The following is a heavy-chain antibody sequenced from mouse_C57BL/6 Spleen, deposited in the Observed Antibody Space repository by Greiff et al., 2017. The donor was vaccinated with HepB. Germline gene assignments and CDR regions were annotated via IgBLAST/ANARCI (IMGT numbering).Heavy chain of an antibody. J-gene: IGHJ2*01. Sequence: VQLQQSGAELVKPGASVKISCKASGYAFSSNWMNWVKQRPGKGLERIGQIYPGDGDTNYNGKFKGKATLTADKSSSTADMQLSSLTSEDSAVYFCARWVCDYWGQGTTLTVSS. CDR3: ARWVCDY. CDR1: GYAFSSNW. CDR2: IYPGDGDT. V-gene: IGHV1-80*01.